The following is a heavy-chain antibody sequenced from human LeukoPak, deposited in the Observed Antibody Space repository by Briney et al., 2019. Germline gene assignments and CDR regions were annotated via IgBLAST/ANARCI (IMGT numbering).Heavy chain of an antibody. D-gene: IGHD2-2*01. CDR3: ATSPRGYQLLEPGS. V-gene: IGHV3-7*01. Sequence: GGSLRLSCAASGFTFSDFWMTWFRQAPGKRLEWVANIDQDGSEKYYLDSVKGRLTISRDNAKNSLYLQMNSLSAEDTAVYYCATSPRGYQLLEPGSWGQGTLVTVSS. CDR2: IDQDGSEK. J-gene: IGHJ5*02. CDR1: GFTFSDFW.